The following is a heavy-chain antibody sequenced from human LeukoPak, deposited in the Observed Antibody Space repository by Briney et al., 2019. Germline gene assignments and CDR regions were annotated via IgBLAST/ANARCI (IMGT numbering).Heavy chain of an antibody. CDR3: ARRGKWWPQTRGGFDY. CDR1: GGSFSGYY. V-gene: IGHV4-34*01. CDR2: INHSGST. J-gene: IGHJ4*02. D-gene: IGHD2-15*01. Sequence: SETLSLTCAVYGGSFSGYYWSWIRQPPGKGLEWIGEINHSGSTNYNPSLKSRVTISVDTSKNQFSLKLSSVTAADTAVYYCARRGKWWPQTRGGFDYWGQGTLVTVSS.